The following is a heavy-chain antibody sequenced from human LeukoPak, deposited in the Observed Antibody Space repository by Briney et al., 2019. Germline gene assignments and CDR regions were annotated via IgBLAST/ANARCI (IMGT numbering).Heavy chain of an antibody. J-gene: IGHJ4*02. CDR2: IRSKPYGGTA. CDR1: GFSFGDYA. Sequence: GGSLRLSCSASGFSFGDYAMSWFRQAPGEGLEWLSFIRSKPYGGTAEYAASVKGRFTISRDDSKDIAYLEMNSLNTEDTAVYYCSRAPIGESRLYYYDHWGQGTLVTVSS. D-gene: IGHD2-8*01. CDR3: SRAPIGESRLYYYDH. V-gene: IGHV3-49*03.